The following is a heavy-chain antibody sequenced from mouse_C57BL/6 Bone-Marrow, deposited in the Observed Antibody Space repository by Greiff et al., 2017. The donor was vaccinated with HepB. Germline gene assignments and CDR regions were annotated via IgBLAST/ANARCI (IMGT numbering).Heavy chain of an antibody. CDR1: GSPFISSG. CDR2: IYPGNGDT. Sequence: HLQRSEPGLGRPGPSVRFSCKASGSPFISSGLNGVSKSPGKGLGGIGRIYPGNGDTNYNGKFKGKATLTADKSSSTAYMQLSSLTSEDSAVCFCAREAMDYWGQGTSVTVSS. CDR3: AREAMDY. V-gene: IGHV1-82*01. J-gene: IGHJ4*01.